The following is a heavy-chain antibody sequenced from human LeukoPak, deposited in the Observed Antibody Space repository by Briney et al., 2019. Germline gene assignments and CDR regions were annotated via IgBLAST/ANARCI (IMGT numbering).Heavy chain of an antibody. CDR2: INWNGGST. D-gene: IGHD3-10*01. CDR3: ARGGGSGSSLVVWYFDL. J-gene: IGHJ2*01. Sequence: GGSLRLSCAASGFTFDDYGMSWVRQAPGKGLEWVSGINWNGGSTGYADSVKGRFTISRDNAKSSLYLQMNSLRAEDTALYYCARGGGSGSSLVVWYFDLWGRGTLVTVSS. V-gene: IGHV3-20*04. CDR1: GFTFDDYG.